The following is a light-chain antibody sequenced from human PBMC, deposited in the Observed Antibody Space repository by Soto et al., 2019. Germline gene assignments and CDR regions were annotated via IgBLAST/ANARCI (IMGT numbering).Light chain of an antibody. Sequence: QSVLTQPPSVSGAPGQRVSISCTGSRSNIGARYDVHWYQQLPGTAPNLLIYGNSNRPSGVPDRFSGSKSGTSASLAITGLQAEDEADYYCQSYDSSLSTVFGGGTTVTVL. V-gene: IGLV1-40*01. CDR2: GNS. CDR1: RSNIGARYD. CDR3: QSYDSSLSTV. J-gene: IGLJ2*01.